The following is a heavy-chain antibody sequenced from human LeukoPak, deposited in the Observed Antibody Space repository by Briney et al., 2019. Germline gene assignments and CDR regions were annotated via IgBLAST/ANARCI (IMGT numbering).Heavy chain of an antibody. CDR3: ARGQGYSYGSNWFDP. CDR1: GYTFTCYG. D-gene: IGHD5-18*01. CDR2: ISAYNGNT. J-gene: IGHJ5*02. V-gene: IGHV1-18*01. Sequence: ASVKVSCQASGYTFTCYGISWVRQAPGQGLEWMGWISAYNGNTNYEQKLQGRVTMTTDTSTSTAYMELRSLRSDDTAVYYCARGQGYSYGSNWFDPWGQGTLVTVSS.